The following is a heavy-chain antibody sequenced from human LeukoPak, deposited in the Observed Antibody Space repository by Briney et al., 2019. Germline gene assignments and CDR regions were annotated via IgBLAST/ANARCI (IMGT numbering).Heavy chain of an antibody. V-gene: IGHV6-1*01. CDR1: GDSVSSNSAA. J-gene: IGHJ5*02. D-gene: IGHD1-20*01. Sequence: SQTLSLTCAISGDSVSSNSAAWNWIRQSPSRGLEWLGRTYYRSKWYNDYAVSVKSRTTINPDTSKNQFSLQLNSVTPEDTAVYYCARGVRGITGLLQPFDPWGQGTLVTVSS. CDR2: TYYRSKWYN. CDR3: ARGVRGITGLLQPFDP.